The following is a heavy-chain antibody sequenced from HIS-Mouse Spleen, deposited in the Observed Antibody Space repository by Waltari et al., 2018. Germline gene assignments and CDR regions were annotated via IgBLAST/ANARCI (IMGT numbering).Heavy chain of an antibody. CDR3: ARDRSSSSWYEFYY. Sequence: EVQLVESGGGLVQPGGSLRLSCAASGFTVSSNYMRRVRQAPGKGLEWVSVIYSGGSTYYADSVKGRFTISRDNSKNTLYLQMNSLRAEDTAVYYCARDRSSSSWYEFYYWGQGTLVTVSS. CDR2: IYSGGST. D-gene: IGHD6-13*01. CDR1: GFTVSSNY. V-gene: IGHV3-66*01. J-gene: IGHJ4*02.